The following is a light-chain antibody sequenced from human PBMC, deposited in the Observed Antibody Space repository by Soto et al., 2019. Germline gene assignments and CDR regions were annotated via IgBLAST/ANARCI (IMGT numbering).Light chain of an antibody. CDR2: GVS. CDR3: QHYNNWPLA. J-gene: IGKJ1*01. Sequence: DTVMTQSPATLSVSPGERATLSCRASQSVSSNLAWYQQKPGQAPRLLIYGVSTRATGIPARFSGSGSGTEFTLTISSLQSEDFAVYYCQHYNNWPLAFGQGTKVEIK. CDR1: QSVSSN. V-gene: IGKV3-15*01.